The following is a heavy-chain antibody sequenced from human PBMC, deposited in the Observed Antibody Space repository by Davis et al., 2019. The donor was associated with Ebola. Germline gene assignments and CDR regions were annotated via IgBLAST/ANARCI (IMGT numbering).Heavy chain of an antibody. CDR2: ISGSGGST. CDR1: GFTFSSYA. D-gene: IGHD3-9*01. CDR3: AKSPIIYDILTGIGVD. V-gene: IGHV3-23*01. J-gene: IGHJ4*02. Sequence: GESLKISCAASGFTFSSYAMSWVRQAPGKGLEWVSAISGSGGSTYYADSVKGRFTISRDNSKNTLYLQMNSLRAEDTAVYYCAKSPIIYDILTGIGVDWGQGTLVTVSS.